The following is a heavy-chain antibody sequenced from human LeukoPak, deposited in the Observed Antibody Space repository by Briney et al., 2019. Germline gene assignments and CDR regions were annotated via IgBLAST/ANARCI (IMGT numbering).Heavy chain of an antibody. CDR1: GYSSTNYW. V-gene: IGHV5-51*01. CDR2: IYLGDSDT. D-gene: IGHD6-19*01. CDR3: ARHPSYTSGWPLDY. J-gene: IGHJ4*02. Sequence: GESLKISCKGSGYSSTNYWIGWVRQMPGKGLEWMGIIYLGDSDTRYSPSFQGQVTISADKSIATAYLQWSSLKASNTAIYYCARHPSYTSGWPLDYWGQGTLVTDSS.